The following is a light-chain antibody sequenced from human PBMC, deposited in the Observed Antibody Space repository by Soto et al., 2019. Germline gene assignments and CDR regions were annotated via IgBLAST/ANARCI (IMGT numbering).Light chain of an antibody. CDR1: SSDVGSYNL. V-gene: IGLV2-23*02. J-gene: IGLJ1*01. Sequence: QSVLTQPASVSGSPGQSITISCTGTSSDVGSYNLVSWYQQHPGKAHKLMIYEVSKRPSGVSNRFSGSKSGNTASLTISGLQAEDEADYYCCSYAGSSTLGVFGTGTKVTVL. CDR2: EVS. CDR3: CSYAGSSTLGV.